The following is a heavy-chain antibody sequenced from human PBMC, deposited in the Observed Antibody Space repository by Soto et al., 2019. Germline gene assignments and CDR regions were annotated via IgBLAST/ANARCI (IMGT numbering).Heavy chain of an antibody. D-gene: IGHD2-15*01. CDR3: ATVYCSGGSCPNYYNWFDP. J-gene: IGHJ5*02. CDR1: GYTFTGHY. V-gene: IGHV1-2*02. CDR2: INPNSGGT. Sequence: ASVKVSCKASGYTFTGHYMHWVRQAPGQGLEWMGWINPNSGGTNYAQKFQGRVTMTRDTSISTAYMELSRLRSDDTAVYYCATVYCSGGSCPNYYNWFDPWGQGTLVTVSS.